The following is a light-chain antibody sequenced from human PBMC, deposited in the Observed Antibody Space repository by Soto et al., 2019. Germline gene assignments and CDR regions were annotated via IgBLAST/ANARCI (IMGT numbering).Light chain of an antibody. CDR2: AAS. CDR1: QTIMTY. V-gene: IGKV1-39*01. CDR3: QQSYNSPQT. Sequence: DIQMTQSPSSLSASVGDEVTITCRASQTIMTYLNWYQLKPGKPPRLLIYAASSLQSGVPSRFSGSGSGTDFTLTITSLQPEDFATYSCQQSYNSPQTFCQGTKV. J-gene: IGKJ1*01.